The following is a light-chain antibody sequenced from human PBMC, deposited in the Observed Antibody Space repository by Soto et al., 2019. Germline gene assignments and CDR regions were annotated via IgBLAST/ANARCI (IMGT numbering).Light chain of an antibody. V-gene: IGKV3-11*01. J-gene: IGKJ5*01. CDR1: QSVSSY. Sequence: EILLTQSPATLCLSPGERGTLSCRASQSVSSYLAWYQQKPGQAPRLLIYDASNRATGTPARFSGSGSGTDFTLTISSLEPEDFAFYYCQQYNNWPPITFGQGTRLEIK. CDR2: DAS. CDR3: QQYNNWPPIT.